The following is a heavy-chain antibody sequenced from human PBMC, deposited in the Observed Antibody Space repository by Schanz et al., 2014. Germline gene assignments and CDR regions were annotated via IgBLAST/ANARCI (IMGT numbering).Heavy chain of an antibody. J-gene: IGHJ4*02. Sequence: EVQLLESGGGLVEPGGSLRLSCAASGFSFSSYAMGWVRQARGKGLEWVSAMNESHSTIYYADSVRGRFTISRDNAENTLFLQVNSLRAEDTAVYYCARKVVGTIGGYYDDWGQGTLVIVSS. V-gene: IGHV3-23*01. CDR1: GFSFSSYA. CDR2: MNESHSTI. D-gene: IGHD3-16*01. CDR3: ARKVVGTIGGYYDD.